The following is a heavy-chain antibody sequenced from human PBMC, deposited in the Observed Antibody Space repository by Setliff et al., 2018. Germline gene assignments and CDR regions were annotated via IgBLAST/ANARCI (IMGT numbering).Heavy chain of an antibody. CDR2: IFSNDEK. CDR3: ARAYYDSSGYYPLVY. D-gene: IGHD3-22*01. CDR1: GFSLSNTRMG. V-gene: IGHV2-26*01. J-gene: IGHJ4*02. Sequence: SGPTLVNPTETLTLTCTVSGFSLSNTRMGVSWIRQPPGKALEWLAHIFSNDEKSYSTSLKSRLTISKDTSKSQVVLTMTNMDPVDTATYYCARAYYDSSGYYPLVYWGQGTLVTVSS.